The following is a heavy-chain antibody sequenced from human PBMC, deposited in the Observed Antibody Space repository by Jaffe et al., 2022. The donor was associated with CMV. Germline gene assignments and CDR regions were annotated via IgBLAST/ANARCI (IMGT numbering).Heavy chain of an antibody. CDR2: IIPILGIA. J-gene: IGHJ5*02. V-gene: IGHV1-69*09. D-gene: IGHD3-3*01. CDR3: ARDVKSITIFGVVITYNWFDP. Sequence: QVQLVQSGAEVKKPGSSVKVSCKASGGTFSSYAISWVRQAPGQGLEWMGRIIPILGIANYAQKFQGRVTITADKSTSTAYMELSSLRSEDTAVYYCARDVKSITIFGVVITYNWFDPWGQGTLVTVSS. CDR1: GGTFSSYA.